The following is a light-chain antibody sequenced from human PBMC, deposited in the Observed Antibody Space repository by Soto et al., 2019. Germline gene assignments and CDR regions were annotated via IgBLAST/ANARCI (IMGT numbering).Light chain of an antibody. Sequence: QSVLTQPASVSGSPGQSITFSCTGTSSDVGANNNSSCYQHHPARPPKLMIYEVSNRPSGVSNRFSGSKSGNTASLTISGLQAEDEADYYCSSYTSSSTLVFGGGTKLTVL. CDR1: SSDVGANNN. J-gene: IGLJ3*02. CDR2: EVS. CDR3: SSYTSSSTLV. V-gene: IGLV2-14*01.